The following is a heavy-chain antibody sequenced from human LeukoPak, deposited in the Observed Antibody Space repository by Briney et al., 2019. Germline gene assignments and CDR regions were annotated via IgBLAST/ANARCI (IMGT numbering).Heavy chain of an antibody. CDR1: GGTFSSYA. D-gene: IGHD3-10*01. V-gene: IGHV1-69*13. J-gene: IGHJ3*02. Sequence: ASVKVSCKASGGTFSSYAISWVRQAPGQGLEWMGGIIPIFGTANYAQKFQGGVTITADESTSTAYMELSSLRSEDTAVYYCAREGGDGEIAFDIWGQGTMVTVSS. CDR2: IIPIFGTA. CDR3: AREGGDGEIAFDI.